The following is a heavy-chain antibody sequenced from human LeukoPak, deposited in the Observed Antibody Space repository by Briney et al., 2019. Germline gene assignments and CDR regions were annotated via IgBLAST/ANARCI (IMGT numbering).Heavy chain of an antibody. J-gene: IGHJ4*02. V-gene: IGHV3-21*01. CDR1: GFTFSSYS. Sequence: KPGGSLRLSCAASGFTFSSYSMNWARQAPGKGLEWVSSISSSSSYIYYADSLKGRFTISRDNAKNSLYLQMNSLRAEDTAVYYCASQGDGVVVPALKDYWGQGTLVTVSS. D-gene: IGHD2-2*01. CDR2: ISSSSSYI. CDR3: ASQGDGVVVPALKDY.